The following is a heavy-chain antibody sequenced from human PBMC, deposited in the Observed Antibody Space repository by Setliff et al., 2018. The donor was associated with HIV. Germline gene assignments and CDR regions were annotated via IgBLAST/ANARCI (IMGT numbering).Heavy chain of an antibody. D-gene: IGHD3-22*01. Sequence: GASVRLSCAASGFTFVNHDIEWVRQAPGKGLEWVSHIGTAGDTYYLDSVKGRFTISREDARNSGYLQMNSLRDDDTAVYFCARTAYYRDSSGYYSVAFDMWGPGTMVTVSS. J-gene: IGHJ3*02. CDR2: IGTAGDT. V-gene: IGHV3-13*01. CDR1: GFTFVNHD. CDR3: ARTAYYRDSSGYYSVAFDM.